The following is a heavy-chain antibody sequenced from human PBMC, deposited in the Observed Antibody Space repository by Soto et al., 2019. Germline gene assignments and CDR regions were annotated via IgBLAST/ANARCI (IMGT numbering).Heavy chain of an antibody. CDR1: GFTFSDDY. D-gene: IGHD5-18*01. CDR3: ASASSSRDPWLDY. CDR2: ISSRGGTI. J-gene: IGHJ4*02. V-gene: IGHV3-11*01. Sequence: GGSLRLSCGASGFTFSDDYMSWIRQSPGKVLEWVSYISSRGGTIYYADSVNGRFTISRDNAKNSLFRQMNSLRADDTAVYYRASASSSRDPWLDYCGRGSLVTVAS.